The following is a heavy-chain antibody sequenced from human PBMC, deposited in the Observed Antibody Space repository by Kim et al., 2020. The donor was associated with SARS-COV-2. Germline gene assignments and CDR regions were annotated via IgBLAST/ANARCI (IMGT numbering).Heavy chain of an antibody. CDR3: AHSSSYYDILTGYYIGSWYFDL. CDR2: IYWDDDK. CDR1: GFSLSTSGVG. D-gene: IGHD3-9*01. V-gene: IGHV2-5*02. Sequence: SGPTLVNPTQTLTLTCTFSGFSLSTSGVGVGWIRQPPGKALEWLALIYWDDDKRYSPSLKSRLTITKDTSKNQVVLTMTNMDPVDTATYYCAHSSSYYDILTGYYIGSWYFDLWGRGTLVTVSS. J-gene: IGHJ2*01.